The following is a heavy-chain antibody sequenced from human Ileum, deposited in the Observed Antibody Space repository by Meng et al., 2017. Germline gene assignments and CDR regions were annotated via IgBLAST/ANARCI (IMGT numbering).Heavy chain of an antibody. V-gene: IGHV4-31*03. J-gene: IGHJ5*02. CDR1: GGSISGGHYF. CDR3: ARGVVTYYDSSTLTWFDP. Sequence: ESGHGPLNLPQPLSLPCTLSGGSISGGHYFWSWIRQHPEKGLEWIGYIYHSGVTYYSPSLKSRLTISVDTSKNQFSLKLSSVTAADTAIYYCARGVVTYYDSSTLTWFDPWGQGALVTVSS. D-gene: IGHD3-22*01. CDR2: IYHSGVT.